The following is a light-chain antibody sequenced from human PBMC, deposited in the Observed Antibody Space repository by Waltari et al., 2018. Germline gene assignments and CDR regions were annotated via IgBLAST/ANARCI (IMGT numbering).Light chain of an antibody. Sequence: SYELTQSPSVSVSPGQTASISCSGDKLEDRYVCWYQQKPGQSPVLVLHQDSKRPSGIPERFSGFNPGNTATLTISETQSMDEADYYCQAWDRNTYVVFGGGTKLTVL. CDR2: QDS. CDR1: KLEDRY. J-gene: IGLJ2*01. V-gene: IGLV3-1*01. CDR3: QAWDRNTYVV.